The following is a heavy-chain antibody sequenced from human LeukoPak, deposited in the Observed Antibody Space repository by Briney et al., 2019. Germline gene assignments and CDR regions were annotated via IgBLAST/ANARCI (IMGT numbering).Heavy chain of an antibody. CDR2: IYYSGST. V-gene: IGHV4-39*02. D-gene: IGHD3-22*01. J-gene: IGHJ3*02. Sequence: PSETLSLTCTVSGGSISSSSYYWGWIRQPPGKGLEWIGSIYYSGSTYYNPSLKSRVTISVDTSKNQFSLKLSSVTAADTAVYYCVRDANYHDRSNYYDVLDIWGQGTMVTVSS. CDR3: VRDANYHDRSNYYDVLDI. CDR1: GGSISSSSYY.